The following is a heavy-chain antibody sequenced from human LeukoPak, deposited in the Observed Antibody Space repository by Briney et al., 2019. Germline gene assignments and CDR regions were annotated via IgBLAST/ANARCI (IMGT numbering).Heavy chain of an antibody. D-gene: IGHD5-24*01. CDR2: ISYDGSNK. Sequence: GGSLRLSCAASGFTFSSYAMHWVRQAPGKGLEWVAVISYDGSNKYYADSVKGRFTISRDNSKNTLYLQMNSLRAEDTAVYHCARDGYRSEGTFDIWGQGTMVTVSS. CDR1: GFTFSSYA. V-gene: IGHV3-30-3*01. CDR3: ARDGYRSEGTFDI. J-gene: IGHJ3*02.